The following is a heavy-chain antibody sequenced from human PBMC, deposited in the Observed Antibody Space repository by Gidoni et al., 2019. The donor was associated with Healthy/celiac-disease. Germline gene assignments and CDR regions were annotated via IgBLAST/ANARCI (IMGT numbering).Heavy chain of an antibody. CDR1: GFTFRSYS. CDR2: ISSSSSYI. Sequence: EVQLVDSGGGLVKPGGSLRLSCAASGFTFRSYSMNWVRQAPGKGLEWVSSISSSSSYIYYADSVKGRFTISRDNAKNSLYLQMNSLRAEDTAVYYCARAKYSYGYVAGDYWGQGTLVTVSS. D-gene: IGHD5-18*01. V-gene: IGHV3-21*01. CDR3: ARAKYSYGYVAGDY. J-gene: IGHJ4*02.